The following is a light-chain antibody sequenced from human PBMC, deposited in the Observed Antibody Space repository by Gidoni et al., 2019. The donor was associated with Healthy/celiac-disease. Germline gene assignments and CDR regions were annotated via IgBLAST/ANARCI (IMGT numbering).Light chain of an antibody. Sequence: SSELTQPPSVSVSPGQTARITCSGDALPKQYAYWYQQKPGQAPVLVIYIDSERPSGIPERFSGSSSGTTVTLTISGVQAEDEADYYCQSADSSGTVVFGGGTKLTVL. CDR3: QSADSSGTVV. V-gene: IGLV3-25*03. CDR2: IDS. CDR1: ALPKQY. J-gene: IGLJ2*01.